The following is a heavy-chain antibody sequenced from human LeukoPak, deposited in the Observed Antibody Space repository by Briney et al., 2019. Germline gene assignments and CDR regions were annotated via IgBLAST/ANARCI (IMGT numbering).Heavy chain of an antibody. V-gene: IGHV3-49*03. CDR1: GFTFSDYA. D-gene: IGHD3-9*01. J-gene: IGHJ4*02. CDR3: TREKRYFDWFQADY. Sequence: GGTLRLSCTASGFTFSDYAMSWFRQAAGKGLEWVGFIRNKAYGGTAEYAASVKGRCTISSDDSKTLAYLQMNSLKTEDRAVYYWTREKRYFDWFQADYWGQGTLVTVSS. CDR2: IRNKAYGGTA.